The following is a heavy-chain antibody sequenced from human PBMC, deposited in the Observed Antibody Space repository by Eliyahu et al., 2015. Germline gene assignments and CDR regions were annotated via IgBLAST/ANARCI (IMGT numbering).Heavy chain of an antibody. CDR3: ARTNLIHYYDPSGYWSDY. Sequence: EVQLVQSGAEVKKPGESXXISCKGSGXSFSTYWXAWVRQKPGXGLXWMGIIYPADSDTRYSPSFQGQVTISADKSITTAYLQWSSLKASDTAMYYCARTNLIHYYDPSGYWSDYWGQGTPVTVSS. D-gene: IGHD3-22*01. CDR1: GXSFSTYW. J-gene: IGHJ4*02. CDR2: IYPADSDT. V-gene: IGHV5-51*03.